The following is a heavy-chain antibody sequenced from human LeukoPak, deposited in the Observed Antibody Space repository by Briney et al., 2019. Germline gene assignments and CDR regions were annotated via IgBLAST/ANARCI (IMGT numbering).Heavy chain of an antibody. CDR1: GFTFSSYA. CDR3: AKDMLYYYDSSGAGGDY. V-gene: IGHV3-23*01. D-gene: IGHD3-22*01. CDR2: ISGSGGST. J-gene: IGHJ4*02. Sequence: GGSLRLSCAASGFTFSSYAMSWVRQAAGKGPEWVSAISGSGGSTYYADSVKGRFTISRDNSKNTLYLQMNSLRAEDTAVYYCAKDMLYYYDSSGAGGDYWGQGTLVTVSS.